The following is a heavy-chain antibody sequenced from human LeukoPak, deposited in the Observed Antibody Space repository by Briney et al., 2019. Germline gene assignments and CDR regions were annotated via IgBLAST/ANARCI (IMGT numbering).Heavy chain of an antibody. CDR3: ATNPHCSGGSCYPYYYYYYMDV. CDR2: IIPIFGTA. J-gene: IGHJ6*03. D-gene: IGHD2-15*01. Sequence: SVKVSCKASGGTFSSYAISWVRQAPGQGLEWMGRIIPIFGTANYAQKFEGRVTITTDESTSTAYMELSSLRSEDTAVYYCATNPHCSGGSCYPYYYYYYMDVWGKGTTVTVSS. CDR1: GGTFSSYA. V-gene: IGHV1-69*05.